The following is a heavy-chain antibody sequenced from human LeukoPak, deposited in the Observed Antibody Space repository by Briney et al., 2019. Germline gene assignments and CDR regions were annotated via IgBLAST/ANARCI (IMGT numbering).Heavy chain of an antibody. CDR2: IYHSGST. CDR1: GGSISSSNW. J-gene: IGHJ6*03. Sequence: PSETLSLTCAVSGGSISSSNWWSWVRQPPGKGLEWIGEIYHSGSTNYNPSLKSRVTISVDKSKNQFSLKLSSVTAADTAVYYCARVLLWFGTLYYMDVWGKGTTVTVSS. V-gene: IGHV4-4*02. D-gene: IGHD3-10*01. CDR3: ARVLLWFGTLYYMDV.